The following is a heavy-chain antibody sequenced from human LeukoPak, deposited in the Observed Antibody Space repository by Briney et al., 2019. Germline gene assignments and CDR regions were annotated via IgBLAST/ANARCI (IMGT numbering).Heavy chain of an antibody. CDR1: GGSFSGYY. J-gene: IGHJ4*02. CDR2: INHSGST. D-gene: IGHD2-15*01. Sequence: KPSETLSLTCAVYGGSFSGYYWSWIRQPPGKGLEWIGEINHSGSTNYNPSLKSRVTISVDTSKNQFSLKLSSVTAADTAVYYCARVGYCSGGSCYDYWGQGTLVTVSS. V-gene: IGHV4-34*01. CDR3: ARVGYCSGGSCYDY.